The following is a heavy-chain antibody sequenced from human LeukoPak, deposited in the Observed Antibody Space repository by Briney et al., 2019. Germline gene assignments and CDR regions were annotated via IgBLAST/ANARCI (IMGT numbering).Heavy chain of an antibody. CDR1: GGSISSYY. CDR2: IYYSGST. CDR3: ARGGYYYGSGNAFDI. J-gene: IGHJ3*02. Sequence: SETLSLTCTVSGGSISSYYWSWIRQPPGKGLEWIGYIYYSGSTNYNPSLKSRVTISVDTSKNQFSLKLSSVTAADTAVYYCARGGYYYGSGNAFDIWGQGTMVTVSS. D-gene: IGHD3-10*01. V-gene: IGHV4-59*01.